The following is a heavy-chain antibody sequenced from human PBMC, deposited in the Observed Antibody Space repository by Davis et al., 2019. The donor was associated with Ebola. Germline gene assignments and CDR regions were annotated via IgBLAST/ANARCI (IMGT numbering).Heavy chain of an antibody. J-gene: IGHJ4*02. Sequence: GGSLRLSCAASGFILSNYGMHWVRQAPGKGLEWVAVISYDGSNKYYADSVKGRFTISRDNSKNTLYLQMNSLRAEDTAVYYCARLANSDSSGHHPGGYWGQGTLVTVSS. V-gene: IGHV3-30*19. CDR1: GFILSNYG. CDR3: ARLANSDSSGHHPGGY. D-gene: IGHD3-22*01. CDR2: ISYDGSNK.